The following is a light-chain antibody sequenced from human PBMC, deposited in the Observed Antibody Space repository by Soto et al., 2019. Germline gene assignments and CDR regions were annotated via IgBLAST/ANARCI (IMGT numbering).Light chain of an antibody. CDR3: QQYHSYPLP. Sequence: DIPMTQSPSNLSASVGASVTITCRASQSLSGWLTWYQQKTGKAPKLLIYQASSLKSGVPSRFSGSGSGTDFTLTISSLQPDDFATYYCQQYHSYPLPFGGGTKVASK. J-gene: IGKJ4*01. CDR1: QSLSGW. V-gene: IGKV1-5*03. CDR2: QAS.